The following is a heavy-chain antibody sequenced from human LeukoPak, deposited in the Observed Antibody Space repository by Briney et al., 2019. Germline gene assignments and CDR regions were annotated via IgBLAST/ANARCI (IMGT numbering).Heavy chain of an antibody. V-gene: IGHV4-4*07. CDR3: ARDSYYYDSTGYYRFDY. CDR1: GASISSYY. CDR2: IYTSGST. Sequence: SETLSLTCTVSGASISSYYWSWIRQPAGKGLEWIGRIYTSGSTNYNPSLKSRVTMSVDTSKNQLSLKLRSVTAADTAVYYCARDSYYYDSTGYYRFDYWGQGTLVTVSS. J-gene: IGHJ4*02. D-gene: IGHD3-22*01.